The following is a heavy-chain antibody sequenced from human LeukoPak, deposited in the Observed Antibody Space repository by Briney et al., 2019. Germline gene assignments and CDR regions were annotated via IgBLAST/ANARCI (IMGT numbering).Heavy chain of an antibody. V-gene: IGHV1-18*01. J-gene: IGHJ4*02. Sequence: ASVKVSCKASGYTFNRYGITWVRQAPGQGLEWMGWISAYNGNTNYAQKLQGRVTMTTDTSTSTAYMELRSLRSDDTAVYYCARDNSATSDRSSTSCFHFDYWGQGTLVTVSS. CDR1: GYTFNRYG. CDR2: ISAYNGNT. CDR3: ARDNSATSDRSSTSCFHFDY. D-gene: IGHD2-2*01.